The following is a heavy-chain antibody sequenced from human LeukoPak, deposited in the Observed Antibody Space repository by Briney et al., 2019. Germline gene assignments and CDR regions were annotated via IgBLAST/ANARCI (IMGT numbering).Heavy chain of an antibody. CDR3: ATDIVVLMVYATDY. CDR1: GYTLTELS. D-gene: IGHD2-8*01. CDR2: FDPEDGET. Sequence: GASVKVSCKVSGYTLTELSMHWVRQAPGKGLEWMGGFDPEDGETIYAQKFQGRVTMTEDTSTDTAYMELSSLRSEGTAVYYCATDIVVLMVYATDYWGQGTLVTVSS. V-gene: IGHV1-24*01. J-gene: IGHJ4*02.